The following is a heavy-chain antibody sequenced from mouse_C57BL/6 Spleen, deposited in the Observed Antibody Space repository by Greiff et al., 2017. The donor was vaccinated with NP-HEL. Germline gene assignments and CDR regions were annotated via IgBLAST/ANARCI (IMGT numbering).Heavy chain of an antibody. CDR1: GYTFTSYW. Sequence: QVQLQQPGAELVKPGASVKVSCKASGYTFTSYWMHWVKQRPGQGLEWIGRIHPSDSDTNYNQKFKGKATLTVDKSSSTAYMQLSSLTSEDSAVYYCAEVYDYDWVAYWGQGTLVTVSA. CDR3: AEVYDYDWVAY. V-gene: IGHV1-74*01. D-gene: IGHD2-4*01. CDR2: IHPSDSDT. J-gene: IGHJ3*01.